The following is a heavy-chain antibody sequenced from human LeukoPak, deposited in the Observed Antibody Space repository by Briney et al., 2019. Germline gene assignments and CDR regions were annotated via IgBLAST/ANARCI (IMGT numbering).Heavy chain of an antibody. J-gene: IGHJ3*02. CDR1: GYSFTIYW. D-gene: IGHD5-24*01. CDR2: IYPGDSDT. CDR3: ARDRDGYNFGNDAFDI. Sequence: GESLKISCKGSGYSFTIYWIGWVRQMPGKGLEWMGIIYPGDSDTRYSPSFQGQVTISADKSISTAYLQWSSLKASDTAMYYCARDRDGYNFGNDAFDIWGQGTMVTVSS. V-gene: IGHV5-51*01.